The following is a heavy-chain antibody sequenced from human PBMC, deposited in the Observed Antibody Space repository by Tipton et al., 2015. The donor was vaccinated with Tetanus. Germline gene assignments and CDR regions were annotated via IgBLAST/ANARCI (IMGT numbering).Heavy chain of an antibody. CDR1: GGSFSGYY. V-gene: IGHV4-34*01. CDR2: INYSGTT. CDR3: ARRSYCTSTRCFDAFDL. J-gene: IGHJ3*01. D-gene: IGHD2-8*01. Sequence: TLSLTCAVYGGSFSGYYWNWIRQPPGKGLEWIGEINYSGTTNYNPALKSRVTISMDTSRNQISLNLTSVTAADTAVYFCARRSYCTSTRCFDAFDLWGPGTRVTVSS.